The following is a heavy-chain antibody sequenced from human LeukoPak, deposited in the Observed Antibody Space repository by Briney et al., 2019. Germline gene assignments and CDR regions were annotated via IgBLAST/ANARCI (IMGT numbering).Heavy chain of an antibody. CDR1: GGSISSYY. J-gene: IGHJ4*02. Sequence: SETLSLTCTVSGGSISSYYWSWIRQPPGKGLEWGGYIYYSGSTNYNPSLKSRVTISVDTSKNQFSLKLSSVTAADTAVYYCARHATYYYGSGSYLFDYWGQGTLVTVSS. CDR2: IYYSGST. V-gene: IGHV4-59*08. CDR3: ARHATYYYGSGSYLFDY. D-gene: IGHD3-10*01.